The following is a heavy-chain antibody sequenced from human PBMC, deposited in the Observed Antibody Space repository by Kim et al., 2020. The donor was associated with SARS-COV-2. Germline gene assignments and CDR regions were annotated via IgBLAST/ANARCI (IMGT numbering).Heavy chain of an antibody. J-gene: IGHJ5*02. V-gene: IGHV4-39*01. Sequence: SETLSLTCTVSGGSISSSSYYWGWIRQPPGKGLEWIGSIYYSGSTYYNPSLKSRVTISVDTSKNQFSLKLSSVTAADTAVYYCARRVDIVAPEGRFDPWGQGTLVTVSS. D-gene: IGHD5-12*01. CDR3: ARRVDIVAPEGRFDP. CDR2: IYYSGST. CDR1: GGSISSSSYY.